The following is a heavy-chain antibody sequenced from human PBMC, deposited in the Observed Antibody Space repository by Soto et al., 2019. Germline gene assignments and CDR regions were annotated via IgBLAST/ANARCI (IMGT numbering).Heavy chain of an antibody. CDR1: GYTFTSYG. V-gene: IGHV1-18*01. Sequence: QVLLVQSGAEVKKPGASVRVSCKTSGYTFTSYGISWVRQAPGQGLEWMGWITPRKGKTHYSQKFQGRVMMTTDTSTKTDYLEMRRLTSDDTALYYCTKDSGASPESFEDWGQGTLVTVSS. J-gene: IGHJ1*01. D-gene: IGHD4-17*01. CDR3: TKDSGASPESFED. CDR2: ITPRKGKT.